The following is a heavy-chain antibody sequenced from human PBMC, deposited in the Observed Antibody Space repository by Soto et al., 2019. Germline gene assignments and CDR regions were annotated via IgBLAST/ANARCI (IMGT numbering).Heavy chain of an antibody. Sequence: PSETLSLTCAVSGGSISSSNWWSWVRQPPGKGLEWIGEIYHSGSTNYNPSLKSRVTISVDKSKNQFSLKLSSVTAADTAVYYCARDFSGSYPVYYYYGMDVWGQGTTVTVSS. CDR1: GGSISSSNW. J-gene: IGHJ6*02. CDR2: IYHSGST. D-gene: IGHD1-26*01. V-gene: IGHV4-4*02. CDR3: ARDFSGSYPVYYYYGMDV.